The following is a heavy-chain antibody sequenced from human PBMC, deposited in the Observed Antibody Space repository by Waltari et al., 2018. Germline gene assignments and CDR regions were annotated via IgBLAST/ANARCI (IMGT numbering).Heavy chain of an antibody. CDR1: GGTFSSYA. V-gene: IGHV1-2*04. Sequence: QVQLVQSGAEVKKPGSSVKVSCKASGGTFSSYAISWVRQAHGQGLEWMGWINPKSGGTYYAQTFQGWVTMTRDTSTSTVYMELSSLKSDDTAMYYCARRSCTGECYAPYVYWGQGSLVTVSS. CDR3: ARRSCTGECYAPYVY. CDR2: INPKSGGT. D-gene: IGHD2-8*02. J-gene: IGHJ4*02.